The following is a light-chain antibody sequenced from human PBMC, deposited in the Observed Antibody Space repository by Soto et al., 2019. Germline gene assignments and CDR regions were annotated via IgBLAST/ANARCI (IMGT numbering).Light chain of an antibody. J-gene: IGKJ1*01. CDR2: KAS. CDR3: QQYNSYSPT. Sequence: DIQMTQSPSTLSASVGDRVTITCRASQSISTWLAWYQQEPGKAPKLLIHKASSLQSGVPSRFSGSGSGTDFTLTISSLHPDDFATYYCQQYNSYSPTVGQGTKVDSK. CDR1: QSISTW. V-gene: IGKV1-5*03.